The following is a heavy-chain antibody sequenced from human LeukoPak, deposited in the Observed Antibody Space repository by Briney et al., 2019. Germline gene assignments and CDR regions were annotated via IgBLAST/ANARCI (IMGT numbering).Heavy chain of an antibody. D-gene: IGHD6-6*01. V-gene: IGHV4-61*08. CDR1: GGSISSGDYY. CDR3: ARGGAPRLHFQN. CDR2: IYHSGNT. J-gene: IGHJ1*01. Sequence: PSETLSLTCTVSGGSISSGDYYWSWIRQPPGKGLEWIGYIYHSGNTNYNPSLQSRVTISVDTSKNQFSLNLRSVTAADTAVYYCARGGAPRLHFQNWGQGTLVTVSS.